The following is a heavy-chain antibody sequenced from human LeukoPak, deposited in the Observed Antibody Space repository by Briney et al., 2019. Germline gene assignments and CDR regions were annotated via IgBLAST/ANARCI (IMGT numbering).Heavy chain of an antibody. J-gene: IGHJ4*02. V-gene: IGHV4-39*07. CDR3: ARVVAAASRYFDY. CDR1: SGSISTSNYY. CDR2: IFYSGST. D-gene: IGHD2-2*01. Sequence: PSETLSLTCTVSSGSISTSNYYWGWVRQPPGKALEWIGNIFYSGSTYYSPSLKSRVTISLDTSRNQFSLKLNSVTAADTAVYYCARVVAAASRYFDYWGQGTLVTVSS.